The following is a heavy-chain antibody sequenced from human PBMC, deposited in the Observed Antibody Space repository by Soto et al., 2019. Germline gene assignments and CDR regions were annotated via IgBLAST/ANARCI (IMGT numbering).Heavy chain of an antibody. Sequence: SETLSLTCTVSGGSIRSYCWTWIRQPPGKGLEWIGYISYSGSTNYNPSLESRVTISVDTSRNQFSLNLNSVTAADTAIYYCARELQGGARKASDIWGQGTMVTVSS. CDR3: ARELQGGARKASDI. CDR2: ISYSGST. D-gene: IGHD3-10*01. CDR1: GGSIRSYC. V-gene: IGHV4-59*01. J-gene: IGHJ3*02.